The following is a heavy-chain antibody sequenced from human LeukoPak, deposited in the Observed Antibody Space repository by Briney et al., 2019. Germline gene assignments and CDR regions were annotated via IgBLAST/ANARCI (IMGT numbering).Heavy chain of an antibody. D-gene: IGHD4-17*01. J-gene: IGHJ3*02. Sequence: GGSLRLSCTASGFTFSTYAMTWVRQAPGKGLEWVSSIRGGGTSTFYADSVKGRFTISRDNSKNTLFLQMTSLRAEDTAVYYCARDPYGDYVGAFDMWGPGTMVTVSS. CDR1: GFTFSTYA. CDR3: ARDPYGDYVGAFDM. V-gene: IGHV3-23*01. CDR2: IRGGGTST.